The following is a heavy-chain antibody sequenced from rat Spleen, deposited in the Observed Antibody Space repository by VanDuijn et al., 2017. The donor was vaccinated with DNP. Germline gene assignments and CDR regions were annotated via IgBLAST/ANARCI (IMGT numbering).Heavy chain of an antibody. CDR3: ARTLAY. CDR1: GFTFSSYW. Sequence: EVQLVESGGDLVQPGRSLKLSCVASGFTFSSYWMYWIRQAPGKGLEWVASINTDGGSTYYPDSVKGRFTISRDNAENTVYLQMNSLRSEDTATYYCARTLAYWGQGTLVTVSS. CDR2: INTDGGST. D-gene: IGHD3-2*01. J-gene: IGHJ3*01. V-gene: IGHV5-58*01.